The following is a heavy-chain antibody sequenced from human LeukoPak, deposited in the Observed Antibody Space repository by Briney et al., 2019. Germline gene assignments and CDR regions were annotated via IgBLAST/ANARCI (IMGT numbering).Heavy chain of an antibody. CDR2: ISSNGDNT. J-gene: IGHJ4*02. V-gene: IGHV3-64D*06. CDR3: VKLSASSSLRY. CDR1: GFTFSSYP. D-gene: IGHD6-13*01. Sequence: PGGSLRHSCSASGFTFSSYPMHWVRQAPGKGLEYVSAISSNGDNTYYADSVKGRFTISRDNSKNTLYLQMSSLRAEDTAVYYCVKLSASSSLRYWGQGTLVTVSS.